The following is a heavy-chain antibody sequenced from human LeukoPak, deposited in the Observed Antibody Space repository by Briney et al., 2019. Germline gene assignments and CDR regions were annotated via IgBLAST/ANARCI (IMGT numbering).Heavy chain of an antibody. CDR3: ARDDGAGGPFDY. J-gene: IGHJ4*02. V-gene: IGHV3-66*01. Sequence: GGSLRLSCAVSGFTVSSNYMNWVRQAPGKGLEWVSIVYSGGNTYYADYVKGGFTISRDNPKNTLYLQMNSLRAEDTAVYYCARDDGAGGPFDYWGQGTLVSVSS. D-gene: IGHD3-10*01. CDR1: GFTVSSNY. CDR2: VYSGGNT.